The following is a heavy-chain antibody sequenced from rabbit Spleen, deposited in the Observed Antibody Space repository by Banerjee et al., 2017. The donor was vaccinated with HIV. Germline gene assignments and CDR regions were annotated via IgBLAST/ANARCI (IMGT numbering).Heavy chain of an antibody. Sequence: EEQLKESGGGLVQPGGSLKLSCKGSGFDFSNYYMSWVRQAPGKGLEWIGYIDPFFGTTYYANWAKGRFTVSKTSSTTVDLKMTSLTAADTATYFCASSYNTLNYAGYRFNLWGPGTLVTVS. J-gene: IGHJ4*01. V-gene: IGHV1S21*01. CDR1: GFDFSNYYM. CDR3: ASSYNTLNYAGYRFNL. D-gene: IGHD4-2*01. CDR2: IDPFFGTT.